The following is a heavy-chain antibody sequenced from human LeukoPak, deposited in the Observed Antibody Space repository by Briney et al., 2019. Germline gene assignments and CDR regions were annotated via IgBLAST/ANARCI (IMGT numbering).Heavy chain of an antibody. V-gene: IGHV3-7*01. CDR2: IRQDGSEK. CDR3: ARASLAAALFDY. Sequence: GGSLRLSCAASGFTFSSCWMTWGRQAPVKGLHRAANIRQDGSEKNCVDSVKGRFTISRDNAKNSLYLQMSSLRAEDTAVYYCARASLAAALFDYWGQGTLVTVSS. D-gene: IGHD6-13*01. CDR1: GFTFSSCW. J-gene: IGHJ4*02.